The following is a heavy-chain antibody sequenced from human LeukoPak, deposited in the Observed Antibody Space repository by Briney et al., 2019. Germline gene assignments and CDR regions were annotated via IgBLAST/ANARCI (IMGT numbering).Heavy chain of an antibody. D-gene: IGHD3-22*01. Sequence: PSETLSLTCAVYGGSFSGYYWSWIRQPPGKGLEWIGEINHSGSTNYNPSLKSRVTISVDTSKNQFSLKLSSVTAADTAVYYCARHLYDSSGYYFDYWGQGTLVTVSS. CDR2: INHSGST. CDR1: GGSFSGYY. V-gene: IGHV4-34*01. CDR3: ARHLYDSSGYYFDY. J-gene: IGHJ4*02.